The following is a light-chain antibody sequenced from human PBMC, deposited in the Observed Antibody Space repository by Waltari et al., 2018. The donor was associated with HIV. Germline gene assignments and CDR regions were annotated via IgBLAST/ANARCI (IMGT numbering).Light chain of an antibody. Sequence: SYELTQPPSVSVSPGQTARITCSGNALPKQYAYWYHQKPGQAPVLVIYKDHERPSGIPERFSGSSSGTTVTLTISGVQAEDEADYYCQSADSSGTWVFGGGTKLTVL. J-gene: IGLJ3*02. CDR2: KDH. CDR1: ALPKQY. CDR3: QSADSSGTWV. V-gene: IGLV3-25*03.